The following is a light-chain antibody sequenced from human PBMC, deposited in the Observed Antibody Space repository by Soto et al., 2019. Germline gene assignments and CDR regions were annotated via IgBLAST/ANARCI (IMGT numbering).Light chain of an antibody. V-gene: IGKV3-20*01. Sequence: EIVLTQSPGTLSLSPGERATLSCRASHSVSSSYLAWYQQKPGQAPRLLISGASSRATGIPDRFSGSGSGTDFTLTISRLEPEDSAVYYCQHYGSSPRTFGQGTKVDI. CDR3: QHYGSSPRT. CDR2: GAS. CDR1: HSVSSSY. J-gene: IGKJ1*01.